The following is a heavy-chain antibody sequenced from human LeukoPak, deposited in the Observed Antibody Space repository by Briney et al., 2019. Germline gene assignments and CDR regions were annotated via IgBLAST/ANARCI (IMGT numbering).Heavy chain of an antibody. D-gene: IGHD3-22*01. Sequence: PSETLSPTCTVSGGSLNTYFWTWIRQPVGKGLEWIGRVYPSGQTDYNPSLQSRVTISVDTSKNQFSLRLSSVTAADTAVYFCARAMIVENWLDPWGRGTLVIVSS. CDR1: GGSLNTYF. CDR3: ARAMIVENWLDP. CDR2: VYPSGQT. V-gene: IGHV4-4*07. J-gene: IGHJ5*02.